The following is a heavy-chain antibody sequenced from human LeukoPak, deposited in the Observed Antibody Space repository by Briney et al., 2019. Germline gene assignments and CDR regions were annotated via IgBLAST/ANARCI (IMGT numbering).Heavy chain of an antibody. CDR1: GGTFSSYA. CDR3: ARVSRTSMVRGIITFDY. D-gene: IGHD3-10*01. J-gene: IGHJ4*02. V-gene: IGHV1-69*01. Sequence: SVKVSCKASGGTFSSYAISWVRQAPGQGLEWMGGIIPIFGAANYAQKFQGRVTIPADESTSTAYMEVSSLRSEDTAVYYCARVSRTSMVRGIITFDYWGRGTLVTVSS. CDR2: IIPIFGAA.